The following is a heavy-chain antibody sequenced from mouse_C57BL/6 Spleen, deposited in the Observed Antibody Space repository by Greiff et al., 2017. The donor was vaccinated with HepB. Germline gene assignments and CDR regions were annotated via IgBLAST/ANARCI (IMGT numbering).Heavy chain of an antibody. CDR2: IWSGGST. CDR3: ARNRGSSFYWYFDV. J-gene: IGHJ1*03. D-gene: IGHD1-1*01. Sequence: VMLVESGPGLVQPSQSLSITCTVSGFSLTSYGVHWVRQSPGKGLEWLGVIWSGGSTDYNAAFISRLSISKDNSKSQVFFKMNSLQADDTAIYYCARNRGSSFYWYFDVWGTGTTVTVSS. V-gene: IGHV2-2*01. CDR1: GFSLTSYG.